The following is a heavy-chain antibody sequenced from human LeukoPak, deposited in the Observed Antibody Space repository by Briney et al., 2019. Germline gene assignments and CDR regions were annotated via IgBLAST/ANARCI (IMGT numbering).Heavy chain of an antibody. V-gene: IGHV3-48*03. D-gene: IGHD6-13*01. CDR1: GFTFSSYE. J-gene: IGHJ6*02. CDR2: ISSSGSTI. Sequence: GGSLRLSCAASGFTFSSYEMNWVRQAPGKGLEWVSYISSSGSTIYYADSVRGRFTISRDNAKNSLYLQMNSLRAEDTAVYYCARVVADYYYYGVDVWGQGTTVTVSS. CDR3: ARVVADYYYYGVDV.